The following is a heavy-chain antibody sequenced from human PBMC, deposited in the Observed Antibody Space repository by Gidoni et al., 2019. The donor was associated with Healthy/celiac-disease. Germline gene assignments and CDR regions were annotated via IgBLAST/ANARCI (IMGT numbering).Heavy chain of an antibody. J-gene: IGHJ3*02. CDR1: GFTFSSYS. V-gene: IGHV3-21*01. CDR3: ARDKVDSGELLPYAFDI. Sequence: EVQLVESGGGLVKPGGSVRLSCAASGFTFSSYSMNWVRQAPGKGLEWFSSISSSSSYRYYADSVKGRFTISRDNAKNSLYLQMNSLRAEDTAVYYCARDKVDSGELLPYAFDIWGQGTMVTVSS. CDR2: ISSSSSYR. D-gene: IGHD1-26*01.